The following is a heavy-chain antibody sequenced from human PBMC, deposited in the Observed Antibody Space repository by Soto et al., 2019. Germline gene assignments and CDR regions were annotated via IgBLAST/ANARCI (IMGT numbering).Heavy chain of an antibody. J-gene: IGHJ6*03. V-gene: IGHV1-18*01. CDR1: GYTFTSYG. Sequence: ASVKVSCKASGYTFTSYGISWVRQSPGQGLEWMGWISAYNGNTNYAQKLQGRVTMTTDTSTSTAYMELRSLRSDDTAVYYCGRNLRPSPRVAVAGTSRPYYYYMDVWAKGPRSPSP. D-gene: IGHD6-19*01. CDR2: ISAYNGNT. CDR3: GRNLRPSPRVAVAGTSRPYYYYMDV.